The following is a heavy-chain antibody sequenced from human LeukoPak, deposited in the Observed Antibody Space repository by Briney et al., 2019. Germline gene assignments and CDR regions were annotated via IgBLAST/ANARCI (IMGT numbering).Heavy chain of an antibody. D-gene: IGHD6-19*01. J-gene: IGHJ4*02. CDR1: GYTFTSYG. CDR2: ISAHNGNT. Sequence: GASVKVSCKASGYTFTSYGISWVPQAPGQGLEWMGWISAHNGNTNYAQEVQGRVTLTTDTSTSTAYMELRSLRSDDTAVYYCARARGATSGWYNYWGQGTLVTVSS. CDR3: ARARGATSGWYNY. V-gene: IGHV1-18*01.